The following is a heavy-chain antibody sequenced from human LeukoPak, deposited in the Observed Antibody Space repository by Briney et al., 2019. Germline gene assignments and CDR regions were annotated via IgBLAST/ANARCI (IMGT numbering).Heavy chain of an antibody. D-gene: IGHD6-13*01. J-gene: IGHJ1*01. CDR2: IYYSGST. Sequence: SETETLPCTVSGGSISSYYWSWIRQPPGKGLEWIGYIYYSGSTNYNPSLKSRVTISVDTSKNQFSLKLSSVTAADTAVYYCARSSSWRLFQHRGPDTLVTVSS. V-gene: IGHV4-59*01. CDR1: GGSISSYY. CDR3: ARSSSWRLFQH.